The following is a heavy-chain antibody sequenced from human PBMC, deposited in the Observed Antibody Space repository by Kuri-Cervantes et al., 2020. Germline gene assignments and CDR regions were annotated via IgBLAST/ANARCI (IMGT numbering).Heavy chain of an antibody. Sequence: GGSLRLSCAASGFTFSDYYMSWIRQAPGKGLEWVSYISSSDSTIYYADSVKGRFTISRDNSKNTLYLQMNSLRAEDTAVYYCAKSVERAYVYWGQGTLVTVSS. D-gene: IGHD1-1*01. CDR1: GFTFSDYY. V-gene: IGHV3-11*04. CDR2: ISSSDSTI. CDR3: AKSVERAYVY. J-gene: IGHJ4*02.